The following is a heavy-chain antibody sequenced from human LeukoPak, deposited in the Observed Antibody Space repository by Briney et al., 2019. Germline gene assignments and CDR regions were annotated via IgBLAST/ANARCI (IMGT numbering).Heavy chain of an antibody. J-gene: IGHJ4*02. CDR2: ISSSGSTI. CDR1: GFTFSSYE. V-gene: IGHV3-48*03. D-gene: IGHD5-12*01. Sequence: GGPLRLSCAASGFTFSSYEMNWVRQAPGKGLEWVSYISSSGSTIYYADSVKGRFTISRDNAKNSLYLQMNSLRAEDTAVYYCANFQWLRYFAFWGQGTLVTVSS. CDR3: ANFQWLRYFAF.